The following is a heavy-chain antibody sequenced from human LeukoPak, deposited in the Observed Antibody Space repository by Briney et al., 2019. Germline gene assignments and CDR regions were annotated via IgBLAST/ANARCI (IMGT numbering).Heavy chain of an antibody. CDR3: AKWGDFDVLTGYYVPDF. CDR1: GFTFSNYA. V-gene: IGHV3-23*01. D-gene: IGHD3-9*01. J-gene: IGHJ4*02. Sequence: GGSLNLSCAASGFTFSNYAMSWVRQPPGKGLEWVSAITSSGGNTYYADSVKGRFTISRDNSKNTLYLQMNSLRDEDTAVYYCAKWGDFDVLTGYYVPDFWGQGTLVTVSS. CDR2: ITSSGGNT.